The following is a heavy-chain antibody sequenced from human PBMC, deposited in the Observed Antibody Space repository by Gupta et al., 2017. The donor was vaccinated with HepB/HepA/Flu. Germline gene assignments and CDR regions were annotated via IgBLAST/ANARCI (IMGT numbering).Heavy chain of an antibody. CDR2: ISRRGST. D-gene: IGHD6-13*01. CDR1: NGSISTNF. V-gene: IGHV4-59*01. CDR3: ARFMAAVGSGINWFDP. J-gene: IGHJ5*02. Sequence: QVQLQESGPGLVRPSETLSLTCTVSNGSISTNFWSWLRQPPGKGLEFIGYISRRGSTNYNPSLKSRVTISVDTSRNQFSLRLNSGTAADTAVYYGARFMAAVGSGINWFDPWGQGTRVTVSS.